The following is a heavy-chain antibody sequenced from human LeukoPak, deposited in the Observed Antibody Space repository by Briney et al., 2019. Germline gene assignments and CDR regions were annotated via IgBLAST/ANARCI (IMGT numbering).Heavy chain of an antibody. D-gene: IGHD3-9*01. CDR1: GFTFSSYA. Sequence: GGSLRLSCSASGFTFSSYAMHWVRQAPGKGLEYVSAISSNGGSTYYADSVKGRFTISRDNSKNTLYLQMNSLRAEDTAVYYCARAYDILTPMGGSYGMDVWGQGTTVTVSS. CDR3: ARAYDILTPMGGSYGMDV. CDR2: ISSNGGST. J-gene: IGHJ6*02. V-gene: IGHV3-64*04.